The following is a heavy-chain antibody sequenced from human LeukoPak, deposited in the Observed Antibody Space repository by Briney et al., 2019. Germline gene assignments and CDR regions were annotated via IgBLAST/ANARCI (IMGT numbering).Heavy chain of an antibody. V-gene: IGHV3-23*01. J-gene: IGHJ6*02. D-gene: IGHD3-10*01. CDR3: AREKITMVRGVRNGMDV. CDR2: ISGSGGST. Sequence: PGGSLRLSCAASGFTFSSYAMSWVRQAPGKGLEWVSAISGSGGSTYYADSVKGRFTISRDNAKNSLYLQMNSLRAEDTAVYYCAREKITMVRGVRNGMDVWGQGTTVTVSS. CDR1: GFTFSSYA.